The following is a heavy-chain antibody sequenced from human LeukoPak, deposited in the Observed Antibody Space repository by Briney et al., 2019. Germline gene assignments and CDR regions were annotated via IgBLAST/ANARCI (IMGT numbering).Heavy chain of an antibody. CDR2: VSGSGGTT. V-gene: IGHV3-23*01. CDR3: AKTRVAASGIADAFAL. Sequence: QTGGSLRLSCAVSGITLSNYGITWVRQAPGKGLEWVSAVSGSGGTTDYADSVKGRFTISRDNSKNTVYLQMNSLRAEDTAVYYCAKTRVAASGIADAFALWGQGTMVTVSS. D-gene: IGHD6-13*01. CDR1: GITLSNYG. J-gene: IGHJ3*01.